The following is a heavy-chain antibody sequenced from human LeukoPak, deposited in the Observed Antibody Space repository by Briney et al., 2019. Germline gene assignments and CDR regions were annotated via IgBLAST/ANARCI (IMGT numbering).Heavy chain of an antibody. CDR3: ARGLGYSSWFDP. CDR1: GGSISSYY. Sequence: SETLSLTCSVSGGSISSYYWSWIRQPAGKGLEWIGRIYTSGSTTYNPSLKSRVTISGDTSENQFSLRLSSVTAADTAVYYCARGLGYSSWFDPWGQGTLVTVSS. CDR2: IYTSGST. J-gene: IGHJ5*02. V-gene: IGHV4-4*07. D-gene: IGHD5-18*01.